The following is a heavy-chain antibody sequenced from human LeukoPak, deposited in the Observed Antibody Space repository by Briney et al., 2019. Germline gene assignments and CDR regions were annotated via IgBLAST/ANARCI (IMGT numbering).Heavy chain of an antibody. CDR1: GFTFSSYS. CDR2: ISSSSYI. D-gene: IGHD2-15*01. Sequence: GGSLRLSCAASGFTFSSYSMNWVRQAPGKGLEWVSSISSSSYIYYADSVKGRFTISRDNAKNSLYLQMNSLRAEDTAVYYCARGYCSGGSCYGPGYWGQGTLVTVSS. J-gene: IGHJ4*02. V-gene: IGHV3-21*01. CDR3: ARGYCSGGSCYGPGY.